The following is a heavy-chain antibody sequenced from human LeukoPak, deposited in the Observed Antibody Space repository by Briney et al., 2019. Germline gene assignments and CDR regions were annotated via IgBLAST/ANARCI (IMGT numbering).Heavy chain of an antibody. CDR1: GGSISSSSYY. D-gene: IGHD3-3*01. Sequence: SETLSLTCTVSGGSISSSSYYWGWIRQPPGKGLEWIGSIYYSGSTYYNPSLKSRVTISVDTSKNQFSLKLSSVTAADTAVYYCARFTYYDFWSGYSRDWFDPWGQGTLVTVSS. CDR3: ARFTYYDFWSGYSRDWFDP. CDR2: IYYSGST. V-gene: IGHV4-39*07. J-gene: IGHJ5*02.